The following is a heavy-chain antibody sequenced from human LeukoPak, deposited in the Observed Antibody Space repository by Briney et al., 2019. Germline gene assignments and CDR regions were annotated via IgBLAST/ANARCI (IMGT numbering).Heavy chain of an antibody. CDR2: IYYIGRT. CDR3: ARTLRDGYIDY. J-gene: IGHJ4*02. Sequence: PSETLSLTCTVSGGSISSGGYYWTWIRQHPGKGLEWIGYIYYIGRTYYNPSLKSRITISVDTSKNQFSLKLSSVTAADTAVYYCARTLRDGYIDYWGQGTLVTASS. V-gene: IGHV4-31*03. D-gene: IGHD5-24*01. CDR1: GGSISSGGYY.